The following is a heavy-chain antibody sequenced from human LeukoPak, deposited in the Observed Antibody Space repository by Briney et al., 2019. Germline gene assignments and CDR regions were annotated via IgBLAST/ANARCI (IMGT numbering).Heavy chain of an antibody. D-gene: IGHD6-13*01. V-gene: IGHV4-4*07. CDR1: GFTVSSNS. CDR2: IYTSGST. CDR3: AREDPFIAAAGSDDAFDI. Sequence: GSLRLSCTVSGFTVSSNSMSWIRQPAGKGLEWIGRIYTSGSTNYNPSLKSRVTISVDTSKNQFSLKLSSVTAADTAVYYCAREDPFIAAAGSDDAFDIWGQGTMVTVSS. J-gene: IGHJ3*02.